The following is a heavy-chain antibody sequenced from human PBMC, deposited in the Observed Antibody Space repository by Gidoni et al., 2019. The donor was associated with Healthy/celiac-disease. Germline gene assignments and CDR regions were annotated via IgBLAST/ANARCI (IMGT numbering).Heavy chain of an antibody. J-gene: IGHJ6*02. CDR2: FDPEDGET. D-gene: IGHD5-18*01. CDR1: GYTLPDLT. CDR3: ATLSPQDTGAAMERAMDV. V-gene: IGHV1-24*01. Sequence: QVQLVQSGAEVKKPGASVKVSCKVSGYTLPDLTMHWVRQAPGKGLEWMGGFDPEDGETIYAQKFQGRVTMTEDTSTDTAYMELSSLRSEDTAVYYCATLSPQDTGAAMERAMDVWGQGTTVTVSS.